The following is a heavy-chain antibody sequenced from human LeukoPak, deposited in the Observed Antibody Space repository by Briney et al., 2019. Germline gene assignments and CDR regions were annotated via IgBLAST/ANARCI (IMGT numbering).Heavy chain of an antibody. CDR3: AQQYGDNYQCWFFDL. V-gene: IGHV3-33*06. CDR2: IWNDGHKK. J-gene: IGHJ2*01. Sequence: GGSLRLSCEASGFTFSNYGMHWVRQAPGKGLEWVAVIWNDGHKKFFADSVQGRFSISRDNSNNILHLEMNSLRAEDTAMYYCAQQYGDNYQCWFFDLWGRGTLVTVSS. D-gene: IGHD4-17*01. CDR1: GFTFSNYG.